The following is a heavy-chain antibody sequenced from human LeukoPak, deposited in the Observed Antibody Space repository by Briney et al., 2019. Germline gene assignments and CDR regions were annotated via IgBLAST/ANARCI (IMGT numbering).Heavy chain of an antibody. CDR2: ISGSGGST. CDR3: AEGDYDSSGYYLDY. V-gene: IGHV3-23*01. J-gene: IGHJ4*02. Sequence: GGSLRLSCAASGFTFSSYAMSWVRQAPGKGLEWVSAISGSGGSTYYADSVKGRFTISRDNSKNTLYLQMNSLRAKDTAVYYCAEGDYDSSGYYLDYWGQGTLVTVSS. D-gene: IGHD3-22*01. CDR1: GFTFSSYA.